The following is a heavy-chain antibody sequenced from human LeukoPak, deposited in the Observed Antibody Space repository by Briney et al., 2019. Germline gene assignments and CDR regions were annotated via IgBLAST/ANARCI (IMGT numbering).Heavy chain of an antibody. Sequence: ASVKVSCTASGGTFSSYAINWVRQAPGQGLEWMGGIIPIFGTSNYAQKFQGRVTITADESTSTAYMELSSLRSEDTAVYYCARDRRQQLENWFDPWGQGTLVTVSS. J-gene: IGHJ5*02. CDR1: GGTFSSYA. CDR3: ARDRRQQLENWFDP. V-gene: IGHV1-69*13. D-gene: IGHD6-13*01. CDR2: IIPIFGTS.